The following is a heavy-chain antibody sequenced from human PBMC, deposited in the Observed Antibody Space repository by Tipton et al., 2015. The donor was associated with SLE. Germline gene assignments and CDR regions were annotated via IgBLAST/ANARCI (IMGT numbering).Heavy chain of an antibody. CDR3: ARDLGSSGSFDY. Sequence: KLQGRVTMTTDTSTSTAYMELRSLRSDDTAVYYCARDLGSSGSFDYWGQGTLVTVSS. J-gene: IGHJ4*02. D-gene: IGHD6-13*01. V-gene: IGHV1-18*01.